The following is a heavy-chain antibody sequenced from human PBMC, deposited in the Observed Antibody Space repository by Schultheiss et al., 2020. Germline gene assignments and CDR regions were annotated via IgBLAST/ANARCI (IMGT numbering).Heavy chain of an antibody. CDR3: AREAWPSITGTLFKYYMDV. CDR2: LIPMYGPP. V-gene: IGHV1-69*06. CDR1: GGTFSSYA. J-gene: IGHJ6*03. D-gene: IGHD1-20*01. Sequence: SVKVSCKASGGTFSSYAISWVRQAPGQGLEWLGGLIPMYGPPRYAQKFQGRVTIIADTSTSTAYMHLSSLTSEDTAIYYCAREAWPSITGTLFKYYMDVWGKGTTVTVSS.